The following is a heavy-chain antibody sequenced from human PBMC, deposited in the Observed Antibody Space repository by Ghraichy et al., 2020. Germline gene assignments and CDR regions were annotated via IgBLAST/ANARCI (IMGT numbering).Heavy chain of an antibody. CDR3: AGDLGSGWYFDY. D-gene: IGHD6-19*01. CDR1: GFIFSSYW. V-gene: IGHV3-7*01. CDR2: IKKDGSEK. J-gene: IGHJ4*02. Sequence: GGSLRLSCAASGFIFSSYWMNWVRHAPGKGLEWVSNIKKDGSEKSYVDSVKGRFTISRDNAKNSLYLQMNSLRAEDTAVYYCAGDLGSGWYFDYWGQGTLVTVS.